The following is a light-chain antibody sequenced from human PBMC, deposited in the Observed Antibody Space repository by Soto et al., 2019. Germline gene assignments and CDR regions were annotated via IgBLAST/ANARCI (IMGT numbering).Light chain of an antibody. J-gene: IGKJ4*01. V-gene: IGKV1-39*01. CDR3: QQSYDAQFT. CDR1: QGISHY. Sequence: DIQLTQSPSSLSASVGDEVTITCRASQGISHYLTWYQQKPGRAPTLLIYGVSTLQSGVPSRFSGGGSGTVFTLTISNLQLEDFATYYCQQSYDAQFTFGGGTRVEIK. CDR2: GVS.